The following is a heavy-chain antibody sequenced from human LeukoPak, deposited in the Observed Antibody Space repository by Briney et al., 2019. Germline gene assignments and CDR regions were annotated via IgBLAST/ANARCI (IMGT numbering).Heavy chain of an antibody. Sequence: SVKVSCKASGGTFSSYAISWVRQAPGQGLEWMGGIIPIFGTANYAQKFQGRVTITTDESTSTAYMELSSLRSEDTAVYYCARVVRVAARPDMPRSPPTGGYYYYYMDVWGKGTTVTVSS. CDR1: GGTFSSYA. CDR3: ARVVRVAARPDMPRSPPTGGYYYYYMDV. V-gene: IGHV1-69*05. D-gene: IGHD6-6*01. J-gene: IGHJ6*03. CDR2: IIPIFGTA.